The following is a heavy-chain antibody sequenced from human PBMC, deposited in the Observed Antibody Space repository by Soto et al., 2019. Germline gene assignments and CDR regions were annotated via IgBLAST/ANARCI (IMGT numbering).Heavy chain of an antibody. V-gene: IGHV1-46*01. D-gene: IGHD3-10*01. CDR2: INPSGGST. CDR3: ARSGSEGPFGY. CDR1: GYTFTSYY. Sequence: ASVKVSCKASGYTFTSYYVHWVRQAPGQGLEWMGIINPSGGSTSYAQKFQGRVTMTRDTSTSTVYMELSSLRSEDTAVYYCARSGSEGPFGYWGQGTLVTVSS. J-gene: IGHJ4*02.